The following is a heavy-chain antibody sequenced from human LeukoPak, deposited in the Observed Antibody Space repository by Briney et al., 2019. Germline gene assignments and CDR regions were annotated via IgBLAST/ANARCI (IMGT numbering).Heavy chain of an antibody. CDR1: GGSMTNGDDL. CDR2: IHYSGST. CDR3: ARGDFWSGSWSGDAFDI. Sequence: SQTLSLTCTVSGGSMTNGDDLRSWSRQPPGTGLEWIGNIHYSGSTFYNPSLKSRLNLAVDTSKNQFSLSLSFVSDADTAVYYCARGDFWSGSWSGDAFDIWGQGTMVTVSS. V-gene: IGHV4-30-4*01. D-gene: IGHD3-3*01. J-gene: IGHJ3*02.